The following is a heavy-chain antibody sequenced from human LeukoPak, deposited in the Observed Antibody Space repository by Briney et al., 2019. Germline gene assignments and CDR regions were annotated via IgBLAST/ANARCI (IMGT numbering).Heavy chain of an antibody. J-gene: IGHJ6*02. CDR1: GGSVSSGSYY. D-gene: IGHD6-13*01. CDR3: ARDAYGSSWPDV. CDR2: IYYSGST. V-gene: IGHV4-61*01. Sequence: KASETLSLTCTVSGGSVSSGSYYWSWIRQPPGKGLEWIGYIYYSGSTNYNPSLKSRVTISVDTSKNQFSLKLSSVTAADTAVYYCARDAYGSSWPDVWGQGTTVTVSS.